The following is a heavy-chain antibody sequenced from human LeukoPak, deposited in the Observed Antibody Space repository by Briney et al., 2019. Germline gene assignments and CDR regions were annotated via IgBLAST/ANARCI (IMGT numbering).Heavy chain of an antibody. CDR1: GGSISSSNW. V-gene: IGHV4-4*02. J-gene: IGHJ6*02. CDR3: AGAVVVVPAAIYYYYGMDV. D-gene: IGHD2-2*01. CDR2: IYHSGST. Sequence: SGTLSLTCAVSGGSISSSNWWSWVRQPPGKGLEWIGEIYHSGSTNYNPSLKSRVTISVDKSKNRFSLKLSSVTAADTAVYYCAGAVVVVPAAIYYYYGMDVWGQGTTVTVSS.